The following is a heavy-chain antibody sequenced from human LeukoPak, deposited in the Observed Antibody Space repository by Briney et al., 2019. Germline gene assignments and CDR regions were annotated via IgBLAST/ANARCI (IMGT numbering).Heavy chain of an antibody. CDR3: AKALPWELLGGGFDY. CDR1: GFTFSSYS. Sequence: GGSLRLSCAASGFTFSSYSMNWVRQAPGKGLEWVSAISGSGGSTYYADSVKGRFTISRDNSKNTLYLQMNSLRAEDTAVYYCAKALPWELLGGGFDYWGQGTLVTVSS. J-gene: IGHJ4*02. D-gene: IGHD1-26*01. V-gene: IGHV3-23*01. CDR2: ISGSGGST.